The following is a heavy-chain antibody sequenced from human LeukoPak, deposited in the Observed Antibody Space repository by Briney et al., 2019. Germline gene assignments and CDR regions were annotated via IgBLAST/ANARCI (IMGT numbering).Heavy chain of an antibody. J-gene: IGHJ4*02. CDR3: ATSYYGGNLPPDY. D-gene: IGHD4-23*01. CDR1: GGSISSYY. CDR2: IYYSGST. V-gene: IGHV4-59*12. Sequence: SETLSLTCTVSGGSISSYYWSWIRQPPGKGLEWIGYIYYSGSTNYNPSLKSRVTISVDTSKNQFSLKLSSVTAADTAVYYCATSYYGGNLPPDYWGQGTLVTVSS.